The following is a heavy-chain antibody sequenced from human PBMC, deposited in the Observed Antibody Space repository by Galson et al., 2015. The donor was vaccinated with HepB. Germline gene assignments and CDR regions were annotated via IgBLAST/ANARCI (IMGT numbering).Heavy chain of an antibody. J-gene: IGHJ3*02. D-gene: IGHD3-22*01. V-gene: IGHV1-24*01. CDR3: AIYQDYFENSGYQYDVFDI. CDR2: FDPEDGEA. Sequence: SVKVSCKVSGDTLTQLSMHWVRQAPGKGLEWMGGFDPEDGEALYELKFQGRVTMTEDTSTDTAYMELGGLSSDDTALYYCAIYQDYFENSGYQYDVFDIWGQGTMVTVSS. CDR1: GDTLTQLS.